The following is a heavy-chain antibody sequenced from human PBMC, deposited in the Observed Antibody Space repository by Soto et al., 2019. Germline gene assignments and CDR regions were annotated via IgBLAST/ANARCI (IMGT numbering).Heavy chain of an antibody. D-gene: IGHD6-19*01. CDR1: GVAFSFYS. CDR2: ISGNGATT. V-gene: IGHV3-23*01. CDR3: AKDRGGFTSGWEFFDF. Sequence: EVALLESGGGLVQPGGSLRLSCEVSGVAFSFYSMSWVRQAPGKGLEWVASISGNGATTYYAESGKGRFTFSRDNSKNTVHLQMKSLRGEDTAVYYCAKDRGGFTSGWEFFDFWGQGTLVTVSS. J-gene: IGHJ4*02.